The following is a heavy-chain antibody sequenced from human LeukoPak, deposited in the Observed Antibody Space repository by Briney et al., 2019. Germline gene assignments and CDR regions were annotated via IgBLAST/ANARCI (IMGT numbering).Heavy chain of an antibody. D-gene: IGHD6-13*01. CDR3: AKGSYSTSWYGVFDS. CDR2: IRYDGSDE. CDR1: GFIFSNYG. V-gene: IGHV3-30*02. J-gene: IGHJ4*02. Sequence: GGSLRLSCAASGFIFSNYGMHWVRQAPGKGLEWITFIRYDGSDENYTDSVKGRFTISRDNSKNTLFLQMNSLRTEDTAVYYCAKGSYSTSWYGVFDSWGQGTLVTVST.